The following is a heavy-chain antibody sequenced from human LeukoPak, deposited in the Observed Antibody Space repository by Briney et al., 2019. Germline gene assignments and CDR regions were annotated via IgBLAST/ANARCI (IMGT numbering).Heavy chain of an antibody. CDR3: ARGRGYYYGSGSYYGY. D-gene: IGHD3-10*01. V-gene: IGHV1-8*02. Sequence: ASVKVSCKASGYTFTSYDINWVRQATGQGLEWMGWMNPNSGNTGYAQKFQGRVTMTRNTSISTAYMELSSLRSEDTAVYYCARGRGYYYGSGSYYGYWGQGTLVTVSS. J-gene: IGHJ4*02. CDR2: MNPNSGNT. CDR1: GYTFTSYD.